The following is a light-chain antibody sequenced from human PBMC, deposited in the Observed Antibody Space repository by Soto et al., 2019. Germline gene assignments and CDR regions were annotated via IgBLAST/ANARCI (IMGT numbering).Light chain of an antibody. CDR2: VAS. J-gene: IGKJ3*01. V-gene: IGKV1-39*01. CDR3: QQSYSTPRT. CDR1: QSISSY. Sequence: DIQMTQSPSSLSASVGDRVTITCRASQSISSYLNWYQQKPGKAPKVLIYVASNLQRGVPSRFSGSGSGTDFTLTISSLQPEDFVTYYCQQSYSTPRTFGPGTKVDI.